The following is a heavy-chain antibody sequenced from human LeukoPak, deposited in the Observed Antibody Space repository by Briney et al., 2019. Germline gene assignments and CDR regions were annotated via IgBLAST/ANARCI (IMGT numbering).Heavy chain of an antibody. CDR1: GGSISSPNW. V-gene: IGHV4-4*02. D-gene: IGHD1-26*01. CDR2: IYRSGST. J-gene: IGHJ3*02. Sequence: SETLSLTCAVSGGSISSPNWWTWVRQPPGKGLEWIGEIYRSGSTNYNPSLKSRVTMSVDKSKNQFSLKMTSVTAADTAVYYCARVRYSGSYYGHDAFDIWGQGTMVAVSS. CDR3: ARVRYSGSYYGHDAFDI.